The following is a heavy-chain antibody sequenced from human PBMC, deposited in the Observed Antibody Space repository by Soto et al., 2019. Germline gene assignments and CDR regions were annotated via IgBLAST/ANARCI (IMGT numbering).Heavy chain of an antibody. J-gene: IGHJ4*02. CDR3: VRGGSPPFY. CDR2: IYPSGGST. CDR1: GYSFTSYY. V-gene: IGHV1-46*01. Sequence: QVQLVQSGAEVRKPGASVKLSCKASGYSFTSYYMHWVRQAPGQGLEWMGIIYPSGGSTRYAQKFQGRVTVTRDTSTSTVDMELSSLTSEDTAVYYCVRGGSPPFYWAQGTLVTVSS. D-gene: IGHD6-6*01.